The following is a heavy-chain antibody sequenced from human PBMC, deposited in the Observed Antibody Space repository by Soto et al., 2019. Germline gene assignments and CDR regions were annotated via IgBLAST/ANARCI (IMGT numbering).Heavy chain of an antibody. CDR1: GDSLSSRTCF. CDR3: ARRHIMITLGGVVDHHFDF. CDR2: IYNPGST. Sequence: PSEALSLGCTVSGDSLSSRTCFWAWIRQPPEEELEWIGNIYNPGSTSYSPSRRGRVTMSIDTSKNQFPLKLTSVSAADTAVYYCARRHIMITLGGVVDHHFDFWRPGSRVTVSS. D-gene: IGHD3-16*01. J-gene: IGHJ4*02. V-gene: IGHV4-39*01.